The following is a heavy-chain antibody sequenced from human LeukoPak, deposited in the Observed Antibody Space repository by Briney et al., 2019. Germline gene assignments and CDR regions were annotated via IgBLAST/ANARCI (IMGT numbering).Heavy chain of an antibody. Sequence: ASVKVSCKASGYTFTGYYMHWVRQAPGQGLEWMGWIDPNSGGTNYAQKFQGRVTMTRDTSISTAYMELSRLRSDDTAVYYCARGVSGCLYNWNYVLYKYWGQGTLVTVSP. CDR1: GYTFTGYY. D-gene: IGHD1-7*01. V-gene: IGHV1-2*02. CDR3: ARGVSGCLYNWNYVLYKY. J-gene: IGHJ4*02. CDR2: IDPNSGGT.